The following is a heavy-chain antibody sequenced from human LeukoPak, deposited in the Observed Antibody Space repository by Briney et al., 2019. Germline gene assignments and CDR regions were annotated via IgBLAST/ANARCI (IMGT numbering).Heavy chain of an antibody. CDR3: ARSLEKDYHGSGTYYMNNWFDP. V-gene: IGHV3-33*01. CDR1: VFTLSNFG. CDR2: VGYDGTNK. Sequence: GRSLRLSRAASVFTLSNFGMHWVRHAPAKGREWVAVVGYDGTNKHYGDSVKGRFTISRDTSKNTLYLQMNKLRAEDTAVYYCARSLEKDYHGSGTYYMNNWFDPWGQGTLVTVSS. J-gene: IGHJ5*02. D-gene: IGHD3-10*01.